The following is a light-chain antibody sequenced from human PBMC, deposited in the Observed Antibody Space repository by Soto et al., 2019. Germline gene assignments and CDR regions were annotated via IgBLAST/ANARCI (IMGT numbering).Light chain of an antibody. CDR2: GAF. V-gene: IGKV3-15*01. Sequence: EIVMTQSPPTLSLSPGERATLSCRASQSVSYNLAWYQQKPGQAPRLLIYGAFTRATDIPARFSGSGSGTEFTLTISSLQSEDFAVYCCQQYNNWPPLTFGGGTKGEIK. J-gene: IGKJ4*01. CDR3: QQYNNWPPLT. CDR1: QSVSYN.